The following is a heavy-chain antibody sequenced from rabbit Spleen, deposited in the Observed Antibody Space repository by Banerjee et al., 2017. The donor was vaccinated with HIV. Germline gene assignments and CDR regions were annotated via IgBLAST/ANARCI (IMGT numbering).Heavy chain of an antibody. D-gene: IGHD4-2*01. Sequence: QEQLKESGGGLIQPGGSLKLSCKASGFDLSSYGVSWVRQAPGKGLEWIACINAATGKPVYATWAKGRFTISRTSSTTVTLQMTSLTAADTATYFCARDSRYVGGVRLDLWGPGTLVTVS. CDR2: INAATGKP. CDR1: GFDLSSYG. J-gene: IGHJ3*01. CDR3: ARDSRYVGGVRLDL. V-gene: IGHV1S45*01.